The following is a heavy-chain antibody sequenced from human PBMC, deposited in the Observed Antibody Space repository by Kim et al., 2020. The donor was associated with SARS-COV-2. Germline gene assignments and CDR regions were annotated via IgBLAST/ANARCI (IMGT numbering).Heavy chain of an antibody. CDR2: INTDGSRT. D-gene: IGHD7-27*01. J-gene: IGHJ4*02. V-gene: IGHV3-74*01. CDR3: TKDLTGDVDY. CDR1: GYTFSSYW. Sequence: GGSLRLSCAASGYTFSSYWMHWVRQAPGKGLVWVSRINTDGSRTSYADSVKGRFTISRDNAKNTLYLQMNSLRAEDTAVYYCTKDLTGDVDYWGQGTLVTVSS.